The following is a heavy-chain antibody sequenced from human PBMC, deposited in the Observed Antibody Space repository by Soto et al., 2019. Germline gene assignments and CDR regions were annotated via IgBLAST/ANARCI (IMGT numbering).Heavy chain of an antibody. V-gene: IGHV3-30*18. CDR2: ISYDGSNK. CDR3: AKGASYSSGWYPTNDFDY. Sequence: QVQLVESGGGVVQPGRSLRLSCAASGFTFSSYGMHWVRQAPGKGLEWVAVISYDGSNKYYADSVKGRFTISRDNSKNTLYLQMNSLRAEDTAVYYCAKGASYSSGWYPTNDFDYWGQGTLVTVSS. D-gene: IGHD6-19*01. J-gene: IGHJ4*02. CDR1: GFTFSSYG.